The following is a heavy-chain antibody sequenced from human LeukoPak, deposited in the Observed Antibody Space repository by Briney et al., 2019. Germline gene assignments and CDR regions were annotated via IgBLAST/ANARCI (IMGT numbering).Heavy chain of an antibody. CDR1: GYTFTSYA. V-gene: IGHV1-3*01. D-gene: IGHD1-20*01. CDR3: ARAFSMTGTALFGY. CDR2: INAGNGNT. J-gene: IGHJ4*02. Sequence: ASVKVSFKASGYTFTSYAMHWVRPAPGQRLEWMGWINAGNGNTKYSQKFQGRGTITRDTSASTAYMELSSLRSEDTAVYYCARAFSMTGTALFGYWGQGTLVTVSS.